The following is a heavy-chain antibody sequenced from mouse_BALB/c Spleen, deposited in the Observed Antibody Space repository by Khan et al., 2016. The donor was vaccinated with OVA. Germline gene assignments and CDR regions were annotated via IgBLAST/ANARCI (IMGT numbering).Heavy chain of an antibody. CDR2: ILPGSGRN. J-gene: IGHJ3*01. Sequence: QIQLVQSGAELMKPGASVKISCKATGYTFSSYWIEWVKQRPGHGLEWIGEILPGSGRNNYNEKFKGKATFTADTSSNTAYMQLSSLTSEDSAVYYCARGNYYGSSSWFGYWGQVTLVTVSA. V-gene: IGHV1-9*01. D-gene: IGHD1-1*01. CDR1: GYTFSSYW. CDR3: ARGNYYGSSSWFGY.